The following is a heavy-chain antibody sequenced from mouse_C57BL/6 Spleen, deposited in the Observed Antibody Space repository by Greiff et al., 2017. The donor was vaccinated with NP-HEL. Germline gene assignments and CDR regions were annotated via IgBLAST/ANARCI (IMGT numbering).Heavy chain of an antibody. CDR3: ARWVTGTVDY. CDR1: GYTFTSYW. D-gene: IGHD4-1*01. CDR2: IDPSDSYT. J-gene: IGHJ2*01. V-gene: IGHV1-69*01. Sequence: VQLQQPGAELVMPGASVKLSCKASGYTFTSYWMHWVKQRPGQGLEWIGEIDPSDSYTNYNQKFKGKSTLTVDKSSSTAYMQLSSLTSEDSAVYDCARWVTGTVDYWGQGTTLTVSS.